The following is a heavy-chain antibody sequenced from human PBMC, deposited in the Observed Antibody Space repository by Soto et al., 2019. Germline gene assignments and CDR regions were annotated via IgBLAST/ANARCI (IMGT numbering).Heavy chain of an antibody. D-gene: IGHD1-26*01. CDR2: IYYSGST. J-gene: IGHJ4*02. V-gene: IGHV4-59*12. CDR1: GGSISSYY. Sequence: SETLSLTCTVSGGSISSYYWSWIRQPPGKGLEWIGYIYYSGSTNYNPSLKSRVTISVDTSKNQFSLKLNSMTAADTAVYYCARDPLTSALPDYWGQGTLVTVSS. CDR3: ARDPLTSALPDY.